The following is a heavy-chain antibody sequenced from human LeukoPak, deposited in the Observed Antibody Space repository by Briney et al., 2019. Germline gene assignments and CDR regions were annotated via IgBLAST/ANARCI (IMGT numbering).Heavy chain of an antibody. CDR2: ISSSSSHI. CDR3: ANTILTGAL. V-gene: IGHV3-21*01. J-gene: IGHJ4*02. D-gene: IGHD2-2*02. CDR1: GFTLSSYS. Sequence: GGSLRLSCAVSGFTLSSYSMNWVRQAPGRGLEWVSSISSSSSHIYYADSVKGRFTISRDNAKDSLYLQMNSLRAEDTAVYYCANTILTGALWGQGTLVTVSS.